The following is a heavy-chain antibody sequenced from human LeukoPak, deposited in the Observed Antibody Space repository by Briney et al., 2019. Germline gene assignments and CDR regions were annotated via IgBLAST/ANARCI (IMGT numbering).Heavy chain of an antibody. CDR3: AAATAAAGAPNGMDV. J-gene: IGHJ6*02. Sequence: GGSLRLSCAASGFTFTTSWMHWVRQAPGKGLVWVSRINKDGSSSNYADSVKGRFTISRDNAKNTLYLQMNSLRIEDTAVYYCAAATAAAGAPNGMDVWGQGTTVTVSS. CDR2: INKDGSSS. V-gene: IGHV3-74*01. D-gene: IGHD6-13*01. CDR1: GFTFTTSW.